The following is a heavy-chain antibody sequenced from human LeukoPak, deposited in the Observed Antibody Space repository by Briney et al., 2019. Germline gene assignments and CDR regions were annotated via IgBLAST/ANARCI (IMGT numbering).Heavy chain of an antibody. CDR1: GYTFTSYY. D-gene: IGHD5-12*01. CDR3: ARERMSGYDFDY. V-gene: IGHV1-46*01. CDR2: INPSGGST. Sequence: GALVKVSCKASGYTFTSYYMHWVRQAPGQGLEWMGIINPSGGSTSYAQKFQGRVTMTRDTSTSTVYMELSSLRSEDTAVYYCARERMSGYDFDYWGQGTLVTVSS. J-gene: IGHJ4*02.